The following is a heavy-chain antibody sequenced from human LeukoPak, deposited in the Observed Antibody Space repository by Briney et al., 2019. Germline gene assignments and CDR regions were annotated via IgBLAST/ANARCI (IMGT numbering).Heavy chain of an antibody. D-gene: IGHD3-10*01. CDR3: AKDQGILWFGLFDY. CDR2: ISGSGGST. J-gene: IGHJ4*02. Sequence: GGSLRLSCAASGFTFSSYAMSWVRQAPGRGLEWVSAISGSGGSTYYADSVKGRFTISRDNSKNTLYLQMNSLRAEDTAVYYCAKDQGILWFGLFDYWGQGTLVTVSS. CDR1: GFTFSSYA. V-gene: IGHV3-23*01.